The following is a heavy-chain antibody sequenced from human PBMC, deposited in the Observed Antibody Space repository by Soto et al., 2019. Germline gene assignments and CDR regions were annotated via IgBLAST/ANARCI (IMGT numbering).Heavy chain of an antibody. CDR1: GFTFSSYA. Sequence: GGSLRLSCAASGFTFSSYAMSWVRQAPGKGLEWVSGISGGGGSTYYADSVKGRSTISRDNSKNTLYLQINSLRAEDTAVYYCAKADMDYYFDYWGQGTLVTVSS. CDR3: AKADMDYYFDY. J-gene: IGHJ4*02. V-gene: IGHV3-23*01. CDR2: ISGGGGST.